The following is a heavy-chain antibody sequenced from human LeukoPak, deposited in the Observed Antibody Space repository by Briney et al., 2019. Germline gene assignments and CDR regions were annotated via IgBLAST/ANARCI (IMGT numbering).Heavy chain of an antibody. Sequence: GGSLRLSCAASGFTFSSYSMNWVRQAPGKGLEWVSSISSSSSYIYYADSVKGRFTISRDNAKNSLYLQMNSLRAEDTAVYYCARDLRWFTWYFDLWGRGTLVTVSS. CDR1: GFTFSSYS. V-gene: IGHV3-21*01. CDR3: ARDLRWFTWYFDL. CDR2: ISSSSSYI. J-gene: IGHJ2*01. D-gene: IGHD4-23*01.